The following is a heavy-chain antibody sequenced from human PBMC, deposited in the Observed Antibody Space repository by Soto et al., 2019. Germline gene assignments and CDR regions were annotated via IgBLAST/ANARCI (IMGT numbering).Heavy chain of an antibody. CDR3: AKGAVAGTPASYYDCGMDV. J-gene: IGHJ6*02. CDR1: GGTFRTYA. V-gene: IGHV1-69*12. D-gene: IGHD6-19*01. CDR2: IIPIFGKV. Sequence: QVQLLQSGAEVKKPGSSVRVSCEASGGTFRTYAISCVRQAPGQGLEWMGEIIPIFGKVNYAQKFQGRVTITADDSTTTVYMDLRRLTSEDTAVYYCAKGAVAGTPASYYDCGMDVWGQGTTVTVS.